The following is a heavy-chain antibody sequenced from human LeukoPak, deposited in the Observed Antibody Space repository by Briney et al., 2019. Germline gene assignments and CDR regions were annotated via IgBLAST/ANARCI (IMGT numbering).Heavy chain of an antibody. V-gene: IGHV3-11*01. J-gene: IGHJ4*02. CDR1: GFTFSDYY. CDR2: ISSSGSTI. Sequence: GSLRLSCAASGFTFSDYYMSWIRQAPGKGLEWVSYISSSGSTIYYADSVKGRFTISRDNAKNSLYLQMNSLRAEDTAVYYCARDFTRVVPAAMAYWGQGTLVTVSS. CDR3: ARDFTRVVPAAMAY. D-gene: IGHD2-2*01.